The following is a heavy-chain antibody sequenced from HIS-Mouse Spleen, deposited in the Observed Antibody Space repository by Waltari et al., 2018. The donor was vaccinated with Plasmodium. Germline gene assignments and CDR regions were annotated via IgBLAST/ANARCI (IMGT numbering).Heavy chain of an antibody. V-gene: IGHV3-21*01. Sequence: EVQLVESGGGLVKPGGSMSLSCAASGFPFVCYSMNWGRQAPGKGLEWVSSISSSSRYIYYADSVKGRFTISRDNAKNSLYLQMNSLRAEDTAVYYCAREDILTGYYNDYWYFDLWGRGTLVTVSS. J-gene: IGHJ2*01. CDR2: ISSSSRYI. CDR3: AREDILTGYYNDYWYFDL. D-gene: IGHD3-9*01. CDR1: GFPFVCYS.